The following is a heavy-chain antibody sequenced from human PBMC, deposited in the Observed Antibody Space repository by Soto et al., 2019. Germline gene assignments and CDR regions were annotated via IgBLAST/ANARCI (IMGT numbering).Heavy chain of an antibody. J-gene: IGHJ5*02. CDR1: GYTFTSYD. CDR3: ARGPYYYGSGSYGPDIGWFDP. D-gene: IGHD3-10*01. CDR2: MNPNSGNT. Sequence: GASVKVSCKASGYTFTSYDINWVRQATGQGLEWMGWMNPNSGNTGYAQKFQGRVTMTRNTSISTAYMELSSLRSEDTAVYYCARGPYYYGSGSYGPDIGWFDPWGQGTLVTVSS. V-gene: IGHV1-8*01.